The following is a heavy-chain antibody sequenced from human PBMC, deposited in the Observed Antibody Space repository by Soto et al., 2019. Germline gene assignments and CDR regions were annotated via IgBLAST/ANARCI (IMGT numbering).Heavy chain of an antibody. J-gene: IGHJ6*03. CDR2: INAGNGNT. D-gene: IGHD6-13*01. CDR1: GYTFTSYA. V-gene: IGHV1-3*01. Sequence: GASVKVSCKASGYTFTSYAMHWVRQAPGQRLEWMGWINAGNGNTKYSQKFQGRVTITRDTSASTAYMELSSLRSEDTAVYYCARGTAAAGYYYYYMDVWGKGTTVTVSS. CDR3: ARGTAAAGYYYYYMDV.